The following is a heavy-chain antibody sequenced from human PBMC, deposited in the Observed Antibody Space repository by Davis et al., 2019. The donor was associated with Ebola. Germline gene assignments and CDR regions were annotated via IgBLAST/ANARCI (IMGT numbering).Heavy chain of an antibody. Sequence: GESLKISCAASGFTFSSYGMHWVRQAPGKGLEWVAVISYDGSNKYYADSVKGRFTISRDNSKNTLYLQMNSLRAEDTAVYYCARDGGRFDYWGQGTLVTVSS. V-gene: IGHV3-30*03. CDR1: GFTFSSYG. CDR3: ARDGGRFDY. CDR2: ISYDGSNK. D-gene: IGHD3-16*01. J-gene: IGHJ4*02.